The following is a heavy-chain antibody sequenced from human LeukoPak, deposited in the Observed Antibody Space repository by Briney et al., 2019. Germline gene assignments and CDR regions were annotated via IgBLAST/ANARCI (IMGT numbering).Heavy chain of an antibody. CDR1: GFTVSSNY. D-gene: IGHD5-24*01. Sequence: GGSLRLSCAASGFTVSSNYMSWVRQAPGKGLEWVSVIYSGGSTYYADSVKGRFTISRDNSKNTLYLQMNSLRAEDTAVYYCASSMGLRWLQQKYYFDYWGQGTLVTVSS. V-gene: IGHV3-66*01. J-gene: IGHJ4*02. CDR2: IYSGGST. CDR3: ASSMGLRWLQQKYYFDY.